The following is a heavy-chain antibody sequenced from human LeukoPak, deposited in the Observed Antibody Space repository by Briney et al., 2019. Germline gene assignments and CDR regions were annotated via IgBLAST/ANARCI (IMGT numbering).Heavy chain of an antibody. CDR2: MNPNSGNT. D-gene: IGHD2-2*01. J-gene: IGHJ5*02. Sequence: ASVKVSCNASGYTFTSYDINWVRQATGQGLEWMGWMNPNSGNTGYAQKFQGRVTITRNTSISTAYMELSSLRSEDTAVYYCARRHQLPRENWFDPWGQGTLVTVSS. V-gene: IGHV1-8*03. CDR3: ARRHQLPRENWFDP. CDR1: GYTFTSYD.